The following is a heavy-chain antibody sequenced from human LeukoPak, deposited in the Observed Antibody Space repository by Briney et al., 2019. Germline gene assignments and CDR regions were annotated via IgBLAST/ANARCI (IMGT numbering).Heavy chain of an antibody. CDR2: IYYSGST. CDR3: ARGWVDHTLGYFDY. D-gene: IGHD2/OR15-2a*01. CDR1: GGSISSSSYY. V-gene: IGHV4-39*07. J-gene: IGHJ4*02. Sequence: SETLSLTCTVSGGSISSSSYYWGWIRQPPGKGLEWIGSIYYSGSTYYNPSLKSRVTISVDTSKNQFSLKLSSVTAADTAVYYCARGWVDHTLGYFDYWGQGTLVPVSS.